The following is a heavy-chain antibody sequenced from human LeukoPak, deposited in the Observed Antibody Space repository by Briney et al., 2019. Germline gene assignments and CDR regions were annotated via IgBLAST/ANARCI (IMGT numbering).Heavy chain of an antibody. CDR2: IYYSGST. D-gene: IGHD6-19*01. J-gene: IGHJ4*02. V-gene: IGHV4-39*01. CDR1: GGSISSSSYY. Sequence: PSETLTLTCTVSGGSISSSSYYWGWIRQPPGKGLERIGSIYYSGSTFYNPSLKSRVTISVDASKNQFSLKLSSVTAADTAVYYCARQVLVVEAVAGTMGTDWGQGTLVTVSS. CDR3: ARQVLVVEAVAGTMGTD.